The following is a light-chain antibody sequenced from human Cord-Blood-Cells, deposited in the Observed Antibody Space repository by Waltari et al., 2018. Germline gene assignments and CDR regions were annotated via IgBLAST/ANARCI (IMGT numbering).Light chain of an antibody. J-gene: IGLJ1*01. Sequence: SYELTQPPSVSVSPGQTARITCSGDALPKQYAYWYQQKPGQALVLVIYEDRERPSGIPERFSGSSSGTTVTLTISGVQAEDDADYYCQSADSSGTYYVFGTGTKVTVL. CDR1: ALPKQY. V-gene: IGLV3-25*03. CDR2: EDR. CDR3: QSADSSGTYYV.